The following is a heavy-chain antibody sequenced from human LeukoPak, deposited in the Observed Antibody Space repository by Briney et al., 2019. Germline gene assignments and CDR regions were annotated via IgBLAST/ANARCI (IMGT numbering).Heavy chain of an antibody. CDR1: GFTFSSYA. CDR3: AKDSSGWFGN. V-gene: IGHV3-30*04. J-gene: IGHJ4*02. D-gene: IGHD6-19*01. Sequence: GGSLRLSCAASGFTFSSYAMHWVRQAPGKGLEWVASISYDGTTKYYADSVKGRFTISRDNSKNTLYLQMNSLRAEDTAVYYCAKDSSGWFGNWGQGTLVTASS. CDR2: ISYDGTTK.